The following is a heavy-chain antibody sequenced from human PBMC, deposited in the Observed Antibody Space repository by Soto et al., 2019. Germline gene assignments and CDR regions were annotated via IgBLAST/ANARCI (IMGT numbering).Heavy chain of an antibody. J-gene: IGHJ6*02. CDR2: IIPIFGTA. D-gene: IGHD2-21*02. V-gene: IGHV1-69*13. Sequence: SVKVSCKASGGTFSSYAISWVRQAPGQGLEWMGGIIPIFGTANYAQKFQGRVTITADESTSTAYMELSSLRSEDTAVYYCARGVFCGGDCYYYYYSGMDVWGQGTTVTVSS. CDR3: ARGVFCGGDCYYYYYSGMDV. CDR1: GGTFSSYA.